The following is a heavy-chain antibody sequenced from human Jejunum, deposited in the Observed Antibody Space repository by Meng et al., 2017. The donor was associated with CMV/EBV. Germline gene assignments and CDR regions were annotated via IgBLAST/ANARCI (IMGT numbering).Heavy chain of an antibody. D-gene: IGHD6-25*01. Sequence: QVPFVESGGVLVPPGGSLILSCVASGFTFTDYYMSWIRQAPGRGLECISYISPNSADTNYADSVKGRFTISRDNARNSLYLQMDSLTVEDSAVYYCAKTARLFDYWGQGTLVTVSS. CDR2: ISPNSADT. CDR1: GFTFTDYY. CDR3: AKTARLFDY. J-gene: IGHJ4*02. V-gene: IGHV3-11*05.